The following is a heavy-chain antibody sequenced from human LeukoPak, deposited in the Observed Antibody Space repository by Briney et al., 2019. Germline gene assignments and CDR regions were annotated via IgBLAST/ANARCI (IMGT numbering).Heavy chain of an antibody. CDR1: GFTFSSYA. J-gene: IGHJ4*02. D-gene: IGHD2/OR15-2a*01. CDR2: INTDGSRT. CDR3: ATIGGTSDFDY. V-gene: IGHV3-74*01. Sequence: GGSLRLSCAASGFTFSSYAMSWVRQAPGKGLVGVSRINTDGSRTNYADSVKGRFTISRDNAKNTLYLQMNSLRAEDTAVYYCATIGGTSDFDYWGQGTLVTVSS.